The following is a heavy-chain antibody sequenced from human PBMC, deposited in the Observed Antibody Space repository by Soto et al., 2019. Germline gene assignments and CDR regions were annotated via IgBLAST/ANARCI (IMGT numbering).Heavy chain of an antibody. CDR3: ARDVGV. J-gene: IGHJ6*04. V-gene: IGHV3-66*01. Sequence: EVQLVESGGGLVQPGGSLRLSCAASGVTVSNNYMSWVRQAPGKGLEWVSVIYSDGSRYYADSVQGRFTISRDNSKNSVYFQMNSLRAEDSAVYYCARDVGVWGRGTTVTVSS. CDR2: IYSDGSR. CDR1: GVTVSNNY.